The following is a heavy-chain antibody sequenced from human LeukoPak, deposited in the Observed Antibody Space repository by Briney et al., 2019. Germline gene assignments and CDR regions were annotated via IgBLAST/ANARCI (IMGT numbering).Heavy chain of an antibody. V-gene: IGHV3-11*04. Sequence: PGGSLRLSCAASGFTFSDYYMSWIRQAPGKGLEWVSYISSSGSTIYYADSVKGRFTISRDNAKNSLYLQMNSLRAEDTAVYYCAREFLEWLGPYYYYYYMDVWGKGTTVTVSS. CDR2: ISSSGSTI. CDR1: GFTFSDYY. CDR3: AREFLEWLGPYYYYYYMDV. J-gene: IGHJ6*03. D-gene: IGHD3-3*01.